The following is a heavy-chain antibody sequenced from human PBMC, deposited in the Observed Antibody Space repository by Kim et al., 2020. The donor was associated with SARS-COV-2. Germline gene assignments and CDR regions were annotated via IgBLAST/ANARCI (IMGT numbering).Heavy chain of an antibody. Sequence: SETLSLTCAVYGGSFSSDYWTWIRQPPGKGLEWIGEINHSGTTNYNPSLKSRVAISVDTSKNQFSLKLNSVTAADTAVYYCARGGPDYSDSADYPNLPWYVDLWGRGTLVTVSS. D-gene: IGHD3-22*01. CDR3: ARGGPDYSDSADYPNLPWYVDL. CDR1: GGSFSSDY. V-gene: IGHV4-34*01. J-gene: IGHJ2*01. CDR2: INHSGTT.